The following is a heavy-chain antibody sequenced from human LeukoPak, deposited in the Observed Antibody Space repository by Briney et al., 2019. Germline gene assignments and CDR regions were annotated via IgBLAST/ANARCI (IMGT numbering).Heavy chain of an antibody. V-gene: IGHV3-48*03. Sequence: QPGGSLRLSCAASGSTFSSYEMNWVRQAPGKGLEWVSYISSSGSTIYYADSVKGRFTISRDNAKNSLYLQMNSLRAEDTAVYYCAGGYSGSYGDLDYWGQGTLVTVSS. D-gene: IGHD1-26*01. CDR1: GSTFSSYE. CDR3: AGGYSGSYGDLDY. J-gene: IGHJ4*02. CDR2: ISSSGSTI.